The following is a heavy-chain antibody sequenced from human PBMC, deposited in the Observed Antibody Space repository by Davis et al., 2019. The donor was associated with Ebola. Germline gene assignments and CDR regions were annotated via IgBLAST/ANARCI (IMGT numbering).Heavy chain of an antibody. CDR2: ISALNGNT. CDR1: GYNFTNYG. D-gene: IGHD5-18*01. CDR3: ARDKGDTAMVTLSVYFDD. V-gene: IGHV1-18*01. Sequence: ASVQVSCKTSGYNFTNYGISWVRQAPGQGFEWMGWISALNGNTHYSQKLQGRVTMTRDTSTSTVYMELSSLRSEDTAVYYCARDKGDTAMVTLSVYFDDWGQGTLVTVSS. J-gene: IGHJ4*02.